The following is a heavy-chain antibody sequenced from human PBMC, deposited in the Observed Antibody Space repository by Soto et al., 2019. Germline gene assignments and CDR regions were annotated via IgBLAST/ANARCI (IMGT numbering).Heavy chain of an antibody. D-gene: IGHD3-16*01. CDR1: GYTFFKYF. J-gene: IGHJ3*01. V-gene: IGHV1-46*01. Sequence: VASVKVSCKASGYTFFKYFIHWVRQAPGQGLEWIGIINPSRGSATYGPIFQGRVSLTTDMPTSTVYMELSSLRSEDTAIYYCARPLIRNTIDLWGQGTSVTVSS. CDR3: ARPLIRNTIDL. CDR2: INPSRGSA.